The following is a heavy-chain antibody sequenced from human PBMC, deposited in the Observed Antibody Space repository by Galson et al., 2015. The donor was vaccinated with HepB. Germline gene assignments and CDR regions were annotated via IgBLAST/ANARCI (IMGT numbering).Heavy chain of an antibody. CDR2: ISGYNDNT. Sequence: SVKVSCKASGYTFTSHGISWVRQAPGQGLEWMGWISGYNDNTDYAQEFQGRVTLTTDTSATTAYMEVRSLIFDDTAVYYCARARYSTSPPDLRGQGTLVTVSS. CDR1: GYTFTSHG. V-gene: IGHV1-18*04. D-gene: IGHD5-12*01. CDR3: ARARYSTSPPDL. J-gene: IGHJ5*02.